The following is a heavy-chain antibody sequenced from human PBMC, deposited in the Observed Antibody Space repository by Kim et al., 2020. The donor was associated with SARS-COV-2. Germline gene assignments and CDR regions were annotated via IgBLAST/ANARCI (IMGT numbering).Heavy chain of an antibody. J-gene: IGHJ6*02. CDR1: GFTFTSSA. Sequence: SVKVSCKASGFTFTSSAVQWVRQARGQRLEWIGWIVVGSGNTNYAQKFQERVTITRDMSTSTAYMELSSLRSEDTAVYYCAAGHIAAAALYYYYGMDVWGQGTTVTVSS. D-gene: IGHD6-13*01. CDR3: AAGHIAAAALYYYYGMDV. V-gene: IGHV1-58*01. CDR2: IVVGSGNT.